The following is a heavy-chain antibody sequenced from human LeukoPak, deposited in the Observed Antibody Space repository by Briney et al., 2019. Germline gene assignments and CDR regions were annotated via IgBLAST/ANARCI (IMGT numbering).Heavy chain of an antibody. CDR1: GFTFSSHA. D-gene: IGHD1-1*01. Sequence: GGSLRLSCAASGFTFSSHAMSWVRQAPGKGLEWVSTISGSGGSTYYADSVKGRFTVSRDNSKSTLYLQMNSLRAEDTALYYCAKETGTWGSYFDYWGQGTLVTVSS. CDR2: ISGSGGST. CDR3: AKETGTWGSYFDY. J-gene: IGHJ4*02. V-gene: IGHV3-23*01.